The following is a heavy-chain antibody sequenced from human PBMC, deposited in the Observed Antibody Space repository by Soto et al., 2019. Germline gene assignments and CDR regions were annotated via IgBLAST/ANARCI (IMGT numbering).Heavy chain of an antibody. CDR2: IIPIFGTA. CDR3: ALSSYYDSSGYYYVFDY. J-gene: IGHJ4*02. Sequence: SVKVSCKASGGTFSSYAISWGRQAPGQGLEWMGGIIPIFGTANYAQKFQGRVTITADESTSTAYMELSSLRSEDTAVYYCALSSYYDSSGYYYVFDYWGQGTLVTVSS. CDR1: GGTFSSYA. D-gene: IGHD3-22*01. V-gene: IGHV1-69*13.